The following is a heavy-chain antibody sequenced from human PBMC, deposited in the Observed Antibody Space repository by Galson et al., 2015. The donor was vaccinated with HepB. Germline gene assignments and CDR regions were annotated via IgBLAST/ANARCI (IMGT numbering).Heavy chain of an antibody. V-gene: IGHV5-51*01. CDR2: IYPADSDT. D-gene: IGHD3-16*01. Sequence: QSGAEVKKPGESLKISCKGSGYNFAISWIGWVRQMPGKGLEWMGIIYPADSDTRYSPSFQGQVTISTDKSISTAYLQWSSLKASDTAMYYCASLRGADPLGFGYWGQGTLVTVSS. J-gene: IGHJ4*02. CDR3: ASLRGADPLGFGY. CDR1: GYNFAISW.